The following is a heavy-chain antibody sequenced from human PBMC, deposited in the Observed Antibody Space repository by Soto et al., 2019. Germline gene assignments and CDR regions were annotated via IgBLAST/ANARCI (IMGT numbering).Heavy chain of an antibody. CDR3: AGSEDYYDSSGYSGSYDY. J-gene: IGHJ4*02. V-gene: IGHV1-69*13. CDR2: IIPFFGTA. D-gene: IGHD3-22*01. CDR1: GGTFSGSA. Sequence: SVKVSWKASGGTFSGSAISWGRPAPGQGAELMGGIIPFFGTANYPQKFQGRVTITADESTSTAYMELSSLRSEDTAVYYCAGSEDYYDSSGYSGSYDYWGQGTLVTVSS.